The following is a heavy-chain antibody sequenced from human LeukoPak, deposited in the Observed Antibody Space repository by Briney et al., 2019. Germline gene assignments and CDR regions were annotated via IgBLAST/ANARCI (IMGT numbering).Heavy chain of an antibody. Sequence: GGSLRLSCAASGFTFTRYAMSWVRQAPGKGLEWVSAISGSGGSTYYADSVKGRFTISRDNSKNTLYLQMNSLRAEDTAVYYCAAVLNYYDSHWGQGTLVTVSS. CDR3: AAVLNYYDSH. V-gene: IGHV3-23*01. D-gene: IGHD3-22*01. J-gene: IGHJ4*02. CDR2: ISGSGGST. CDR1: GFTFTRYA.